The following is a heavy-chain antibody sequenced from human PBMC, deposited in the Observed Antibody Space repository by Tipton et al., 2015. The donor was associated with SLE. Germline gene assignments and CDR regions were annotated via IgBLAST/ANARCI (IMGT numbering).Heavy chain of an antibody. V-gene: IGHV3-9*01. CDR1: GFTFDDYA. CDR3: AKEGSRNGYNYLVY. Sequence: SLRLSCAASGFTFDDYAMHWVRQAPGKGLEWVSGISWSSGTIDFADSVKGRFTISRDNAKNSLYLQMNSLRAEDTALYYCAKEGSRNGYNYLVYWGQGTLVTVSS. CDR2: ISWSSGTI. D-gene: IGHD5-24*01. J-gene: IGHJ4*02.